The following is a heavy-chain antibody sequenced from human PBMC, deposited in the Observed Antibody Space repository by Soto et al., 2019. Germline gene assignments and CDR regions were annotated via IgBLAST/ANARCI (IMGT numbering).Heavy chain of an antibody. V-gene: IGHV4-39*01. Sequence: SETLSLTCTVSGGSISSSRCHWGWIRQPPGKGLEWIASIKYSGTTFYNPSLKSRVTLSVDASKNQFALKLSSVTAAETAVYYCARGGCSSCRFDPWGQGTLVTVSS. CDR3: ARGGCSSCRFDP. CDR2: IKYSGTT. J-gene: IGHJ5*02. CDR1: GGSISSSRCH. D-gene: IGHD6-6*01.